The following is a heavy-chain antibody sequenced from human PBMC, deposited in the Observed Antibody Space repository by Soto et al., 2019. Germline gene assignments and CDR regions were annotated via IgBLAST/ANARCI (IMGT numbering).Heavy chain of an antibody. CDR2: ISGGGGGT. CDR3: AKPPTPGYYYFGY. D-gene: IGHD2-21*01. V-gene: IGHV3-23*01. J-gene: IGHJ4*02. Sequence: PGGSLRLSCAASGFTLSNDAMNWVRQAPGKGLEWVSGISGGGGGTYYSDSVQGRFTISRDNSKNTLYLQMNSLRAEDTAVYYCAKPPTPGYYYFGYWGLGTLVTVSS. CDR1: GFTLSNDA.